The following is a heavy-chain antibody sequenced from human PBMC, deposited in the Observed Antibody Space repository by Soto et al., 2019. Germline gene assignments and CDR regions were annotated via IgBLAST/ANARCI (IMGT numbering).Heavy chain of an antibody. J-gene: IGHJ4*02. Sequence: HPGGSLRLSCAASGFTFNNYAMNWVRQAPGKGLEWVATSGTGGSTYYADSVKGRFTISRDNSKNTLYLQMNSLRVEDTAVYYCAKDRLGGNFDYWGQGTQVTVSS. CDR1: GFTFNNYA. CDR3: AKDRLGGNFDY. V-gene: IGHV3-23*01. CDR2: SGTGGST.